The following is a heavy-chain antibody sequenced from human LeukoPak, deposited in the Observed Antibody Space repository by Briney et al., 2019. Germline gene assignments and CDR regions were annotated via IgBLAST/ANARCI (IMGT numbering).Heavy chain of an antibody. CDR1: GFTFSSYG. CDR3: AKPFGATYDYGDSLASYYFDY. J-gene: IGHJ4*02. CDR2: ISYDGSNK. Sequence: GGSLRLSCAASGFTFSSYGMHWVRQAPGKGLEWVAVISYDGSNKYYADSVKGRFTISRDNSKNTLYLQMNSLRAEDTAVYYCAKPFGATYDYGDSLASYYFDYWGQGTLVTVSS. D-gene: IGHD4-17*01. V-gene: IGHV3-30*18.